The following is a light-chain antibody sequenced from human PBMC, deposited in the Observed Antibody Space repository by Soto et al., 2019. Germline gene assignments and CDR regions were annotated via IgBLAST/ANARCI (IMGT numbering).Light chain of an antibody. CDR1: SSDVGGYNY. CDR2: EVS. CDR3: SSYAGSSTWV. J-gene: IGLJ2*01. Sequence: QSAPTQPPSASGSPGQSATISCTGTSSDVGGYNYVSWYQQYPGKAPKLMIYEVSKRPSGVPDRFSGSKSGNTASLTVSGLQAEDAADYYCSSYAGSSTWVFGGGTKLTVL. V-gene: IGLV2-8*01.